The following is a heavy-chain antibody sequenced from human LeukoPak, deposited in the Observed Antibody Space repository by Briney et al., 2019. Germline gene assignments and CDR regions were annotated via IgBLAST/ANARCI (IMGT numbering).Heavy chain of an antibody. V-gene: IGHV4-59*08. J-gene: IGHJ4*02. CDR2: IYYTGST. CDR1: GDSISNCY. Sequence: SETLSLTCSVSGDSISNCYWSWIRQPPGKGLEWIGYIYYTGSTNYNPSLNSRVTISLDTSKNQFSLKLTSVTAADTAVYYCARYSYGGYHFDYWGRGTRVTVSS. CDR3: ARYSYGGYHFDY. D-gene: IGHD5-18*01.